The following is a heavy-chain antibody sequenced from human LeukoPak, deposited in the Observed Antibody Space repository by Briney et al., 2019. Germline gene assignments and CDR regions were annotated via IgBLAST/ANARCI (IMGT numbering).Heavy chain of an antibody. D-gene: IGHD2-15*01. Sequence: SETLSLTCTVSGGSISTYYWSWIRQPPGKGLEWIGYIYYSGSTNSNPSLKSRVTMSVDTSKNQVSLRLSSVTTADTAVYYCARGIVVAGPLDYWGQGALVTVSS. V-gene: IGHV4-59*01. CDR1: GGSISTYY. CDR2: IYYSGST. J-gene: IGHJ4*02. CDR3: ARGIVVAGPLDY.